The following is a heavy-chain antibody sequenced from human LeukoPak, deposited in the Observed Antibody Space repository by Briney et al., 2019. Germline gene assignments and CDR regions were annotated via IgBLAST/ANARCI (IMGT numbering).Heavy chain of an antibody. D-gene: IGHD2-2*01. CDR1: GYIFIDYY. Sequence: ASVKVSCKASGYIFIDYYMHWVRQAPGQGLEWMGWMNPNNGDTNYAQKFQGRVTMTRDTSITTVYMELSSLRSDDTGVYYCARVDCSSTSSSSCYYYYYMDVWGKGTTVTVSS. CDR3: ARVDCSSTSSSSCYYYYYMDV. V-gene: IGHV1-2*02. CDR2: MNPNNGDT. J-gene: IGHJ6*03.